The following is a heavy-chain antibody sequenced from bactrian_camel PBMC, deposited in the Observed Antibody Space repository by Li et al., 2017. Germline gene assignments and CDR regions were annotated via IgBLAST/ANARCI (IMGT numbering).Heavy chain of an antibody. D-gene: IGHD6*01. V-gene: IGHV3S53*01. Sequence: HVQLVESGGGSVPAGGSLSLSCEASRSTTCMAWFRQAPGKEREGVASIDSDRSTSYADSVKGRFTISRDNAKNTLYLQLNSLKTEDTAMYYCAKGDVPVVAGHPADLVYWGQGTQVTVS. J-gene: IGHJ4*01. CDR2: IDSDRST. CDR3: AKGDVPVVAGHPADLVY. CDR1: RSTTC.